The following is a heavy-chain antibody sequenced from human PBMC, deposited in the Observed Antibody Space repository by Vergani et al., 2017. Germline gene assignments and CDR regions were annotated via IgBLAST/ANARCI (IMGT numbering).Heavy chain of an antibody. Sequence: QVQLQQWGAGLLKPSETLSLTCAVYGGSFSGYYWSWIRQPPGKGLEWIGEINHSGSTNYNPSLKSRVTISVDTSKIQFSLKLSSVTAADTAVYSCARYSQQDNWFDPWGQGTLVTVSS. CDR2: INHSGST. CDR3: ARYSQQDNWFDP. D-gene: IGHD2-21*01. J-gene: IGHJ5*02. CDR1: GGSFSGYY. V-gene: IGHV4-34*01.